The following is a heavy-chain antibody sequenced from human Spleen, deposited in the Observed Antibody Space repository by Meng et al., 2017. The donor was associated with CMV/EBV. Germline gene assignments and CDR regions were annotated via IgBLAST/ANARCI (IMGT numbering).Heavy chain of an antibody. V-gene: IGHV3-9*03. CDR3: GKVLYSGRYFDAFET. D-gene: IGHD1-26*01. J-gene: IGHJ3*02. CDR1: GFTFDDYA. CDR2: ISWNSGSI. Sequence: SLKISCAASGFTFDDYAMHWVRQAPGKGLEWVSGISWNSGSIGYADSVKGRFTISRDNAKNSLYLQMNRLRVEDMALYYCGKVLYSGRYFDAFETWGQGTMVTVSS.